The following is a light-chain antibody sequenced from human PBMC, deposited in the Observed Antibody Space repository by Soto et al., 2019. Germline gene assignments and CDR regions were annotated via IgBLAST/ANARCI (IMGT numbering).Light chain of an antibody. CDR1: QSISSY. V-gene: IGKV1-39*01. J-gene: IGKJ4*01. Sequence: DIQMTQSPSSLSASVGDRVTITCRASQSISSYLNWYQQKPGKAPKLLIYAASSLQSGVPSRFSGSGSGTDFTLTISSLQPEDFATYYCQQSYSTRFGGGTKVEIK. CDR3: QQSYSTR. CDR2: AAS.